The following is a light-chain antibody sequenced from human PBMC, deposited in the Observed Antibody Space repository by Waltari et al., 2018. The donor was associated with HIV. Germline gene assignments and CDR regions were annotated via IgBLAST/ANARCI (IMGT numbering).Light chain of an antibody. Sequence: QSVLTQPPSVSGAPGQRVTISCTGTTSNLGAGYDVPWDQQLPGTAPKLLVFGNPNRPSGVPDRFSGSKSGTSASLAITGLQAGDEGDYYCQSYDNALSGSLFGGGTKVTVL. CDR2: GNP. V-gene: IGLV1-40*01. CDR1: TSNLGAGYD. CDR3: QSYDNALSGSL. J-gene: IGLJ2*01.